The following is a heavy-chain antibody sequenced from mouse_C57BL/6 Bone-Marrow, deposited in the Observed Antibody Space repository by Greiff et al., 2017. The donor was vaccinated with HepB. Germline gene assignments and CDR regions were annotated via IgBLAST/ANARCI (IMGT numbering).Heavy chain of an antibody. D-gene: IGHD2-5*01. V-gene: IGHV2-6*01. CDR1: GFSLTSYG. Sequence: VMLVESGPGLVAPSQSLSITCTVSGFSLTSYGVDWVRQSPGKGLEWLGVIWGVGSTNYNSALKSRLSISKDNSKSQVFLKMNSLQTDDTAMYYCATYSNGMDYWGQGTSVTVSS. CDR2: IWGVGST. J-gene: IGHJ4*01. CDR3: ATYSNGMDY.